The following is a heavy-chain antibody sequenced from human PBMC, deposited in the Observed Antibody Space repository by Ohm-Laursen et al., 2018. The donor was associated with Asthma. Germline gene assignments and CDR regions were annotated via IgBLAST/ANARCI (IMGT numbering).Heavy chain of an antibody. Sequence: SLRLSCAASGYTLSRYSIHRVRQIPGKALEWVASISTASSFIYYADSVSGRFTTSRDNARNSVYLQMNSLRAEDTALYYCTSIRPEWELPGREYSLHHWGEGTLVTVSS. CDR1: GYTLSRYS. CDR3: TSIRPEWELPGREYSLHH. CDR2: ISTASSFI. V-gene: IGHV3-21*01. J-gene: IGHJ1*01. D-gene: IGHD1-26*01.